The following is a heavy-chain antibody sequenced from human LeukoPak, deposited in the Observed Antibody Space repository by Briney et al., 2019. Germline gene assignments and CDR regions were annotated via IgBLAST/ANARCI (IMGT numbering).Heavy chain of an antibody. Sequence: GASVKVSCKASGYTFTSYGISWVRQAPGQGLEWMGWISAYNGNTNYAQKLQGRVTMTRDTSISTAYMELSRLRSDDTAVYYCAREFEYSSSSSNYWGQGTLVTVSS. J-gene: IGHJ4*02. V-gene: IGHV1-18*01. CDR2: ISAYNGNT. D-gene: IGHD6-6*01. CDR3: AREFEYSSSSSNY. CDR1: GYTFTSYG.